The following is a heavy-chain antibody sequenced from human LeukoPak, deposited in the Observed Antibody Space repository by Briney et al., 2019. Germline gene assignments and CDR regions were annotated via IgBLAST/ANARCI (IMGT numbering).Heavy chain of an antibody. Sequence: GGSLRLSCAASGFTFSSYAMSWVRQAPGKGLEWVSAISGSGGSTYYADSVKGRFTISRDNSKNTLYLQMNSLRDEDTAVYYCAKGGDYSYGYYFDSWGQGTPVTVSS. CDR1: GFTFSSYA. D-gene: IGHD2-15*01. V-gene: IGHV3-23*01. CDR2: ISGSGGST. J-gene: IGHJ4*02. CDR3: AKGGDYSYGYYFDS.